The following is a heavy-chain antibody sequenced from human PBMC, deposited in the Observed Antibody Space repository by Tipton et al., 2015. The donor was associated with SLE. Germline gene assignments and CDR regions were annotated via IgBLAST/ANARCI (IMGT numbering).Heavy chain of an antibody. D-gene: IGHD3-3*01. V-gene: IGHV4-34*12. J-gene: IGHJ4*02. CDR2: VIHSGST. CDR1: GGSFSDYF. Sequence: LRLSCAVYGGSFSDYFWTWIRQSPGKGLEWIGDVIHSGSTDYHPSLKSRVTMSVDTPKNQFSIKLTSVTAADTALYYCARCTIFGVVRGSFDSWGQGTPVTVS. CDR3: ARCTIFGVVRGSFDS.